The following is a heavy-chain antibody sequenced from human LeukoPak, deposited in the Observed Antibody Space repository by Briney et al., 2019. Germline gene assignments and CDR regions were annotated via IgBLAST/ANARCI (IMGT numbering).Heavy chain of an antibody. CDR3: TRDPYGYSYGYGYYYYGMDV. CDR1: GFTFGDYA. CDR2: IRSKAYGRTT. D-gene: IGHD5-18*01. J-gene: IGHJ6*02. Sequence: GGSLRLSCTASGFTFGDYAMSWGRQAPGKGLGLVGFIRSKAYGRTTEYAASVKGRLTTSIDDSKSNAHQQMNSLKTEDTAVYYCTRDPYGYSYGYGYYYYGMDVWGQGTTVTVSS. V-gene: IGHV3-49*04.